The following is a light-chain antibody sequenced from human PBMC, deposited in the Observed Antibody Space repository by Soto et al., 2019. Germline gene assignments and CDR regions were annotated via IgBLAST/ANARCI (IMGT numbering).Light chain of an antibody. CDR1: QSVSSSY. Sequence: EIVLTQSPGTLSLSPGERATLSCRASQSVSSSYLAWYQQKPGQAPRLLIYGASSRATGIPDRFSGSGSGTDFTLTISRLEPEDFAVYYCQQYDSSLRGTFGQGTKVEIK. J-gene: IGKJ1*01. CDR3: QQYDSSLRGT. V-gene: IGKV3-20*01. CDR2: GAS.